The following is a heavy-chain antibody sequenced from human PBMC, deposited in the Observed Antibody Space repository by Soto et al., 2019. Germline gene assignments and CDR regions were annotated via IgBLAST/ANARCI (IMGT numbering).Heavy chain of an antibody. D-gene: IGHD5-12*01. CDR2: IYYSGST. CDR1: GGSISSGGYY. Sequence: PSETLSLTCTVSGGSISSGGYYWSWIRQHPGKGLEWIGYIYYSGSTYYNPSLKSRVTISVDTSKNQFSLKLSSVTAADTAVYYCARDDRLAIMFDPWGQGTLVTVSS. CDR3: ARDDRLAIMFDP. V-gene: IGHV4-31*03. J-gene: IGHJ5*02.